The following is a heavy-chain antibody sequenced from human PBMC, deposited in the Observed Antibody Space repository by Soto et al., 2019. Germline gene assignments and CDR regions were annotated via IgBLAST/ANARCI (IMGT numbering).Heavy chain of an antibody. J-gene: IGHJ1*01. CDR1: GFTFSAYG. CDR2: IWHDGSQK. Sequence: GGSLRLSCSASGFTFSAYGMHWVRQAPGKGPEWVAIIWHDGSQKYYAESVKGRFIISRDNSKDTLYLQMNNLRVEDTAVYYCARPGTDCSGGSCYFVPEYFQRWGRGTLVTVSS. D-gene: IGHD2-15*01. V-gene: IGHV3-33*01. CDR3: ARPGTDCSGGSCYFVPEYFQR.